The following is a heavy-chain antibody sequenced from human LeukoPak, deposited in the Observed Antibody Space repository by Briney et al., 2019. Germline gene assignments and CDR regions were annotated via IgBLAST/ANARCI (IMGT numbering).Heavy chain of an antibody. CDR2: IYYSGST. V-gene: IGHV4-30-4*01. Sequence: SQTLSLTCTVSGGSISSGDYYWSWIRQPPGTGLEWIGYIYYSGSTYYNPSLKSRVTISVDTSKNQFSLKLSSVTAAHTAVYYCASNIVVVPAALEYFQHWGQGTLVTVSS. D-gene: IGHD2-2*01. J-gene: IGHJ1*01. CDR3: ASNIVVVPAALEYFQH. CDR1: GGSISSGDYY.